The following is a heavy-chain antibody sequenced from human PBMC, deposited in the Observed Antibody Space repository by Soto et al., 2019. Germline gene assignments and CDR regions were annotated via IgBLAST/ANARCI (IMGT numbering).Heavy chain of an antibody. V-gene: IGHV3-23*01. CDR2: ISSGGDNT. D-gene: IGHD6-19*01. CDR3: PNDWDSYSSGRYGMCV. Sequence: GGTLRLPCAASVFTFSSHAMSCVRQAPEKGPEWVSTISSGGDNTYSADSVKGRFTISRDNSQNTWYLQMNSLRAEDTALYHCPNDWDSYSSGRYGMCVWGQETTVSVS. J-gene: IGHJ6*02. CDR1: VFTFSSHA.